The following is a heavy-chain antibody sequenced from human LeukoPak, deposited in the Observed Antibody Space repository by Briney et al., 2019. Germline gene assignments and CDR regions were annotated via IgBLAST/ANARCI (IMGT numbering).Heavy chain of an antibody. Sequence: ASVKVSCKASGYTFTSYGISWVRQAPGQGLEWMGWMNPNSGNTGYAQKFQGRVTMTRNTSISTAYMELSSLRSEDTAVYYCARVNSGRFLEWLPRAYYFDYWGQGTLVTVSS. CDR3: ARVNSGRFLEWLPRAYYFDY. J-gene: IGHJ4*02. CDR1: GYTFTSYG. CDR2: MNPNSGNT. D-gene: IGHD3-3*01. V-gene: IGHV1-8*02.